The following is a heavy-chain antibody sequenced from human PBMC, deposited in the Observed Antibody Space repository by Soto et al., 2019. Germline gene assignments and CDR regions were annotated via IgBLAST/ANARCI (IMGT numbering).Heavy chain of an antibody. CDR3: ARESGGATATLDYYYFYMDV. CDR2: INPSGGST. Sequence: SVKVSCKASGYTFTSYYMHWVRQAPGQGLEWMGIINPSGGSTSYAQKFQGRVTMTRDTSTSTVYMELSRLRSEDTAVYYCARESGGATATLDYYYFYMDVWGKGTTVTVSS. V-gene: IGHV1-46*01. D-gene: IGHD5-12*01. CDR1: GYTFTSYY. J-gene: IGHJ6*03.